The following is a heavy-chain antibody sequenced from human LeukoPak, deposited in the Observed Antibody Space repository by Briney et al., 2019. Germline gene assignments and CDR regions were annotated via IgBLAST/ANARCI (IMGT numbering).Heavy chain of an antibody. D-gene: IGHD6-19*01. CDR2: ISASSNFI. V-gene: IGHV3-21*01. J-gene: IGHJ4*02. CDR3: ARDPGYSSGWFDY. Sequence: PAGSLTLSCLVSGFTFSSYSMSWVRQAPGKGLEWVSSISASSNFISYADSVKGRFTISRDNAKKSLYLQMNSVRAEDTAVYYCARDPGYSSGWFDYWGQGALVTVSS. CDR1: GFTFSSYS.